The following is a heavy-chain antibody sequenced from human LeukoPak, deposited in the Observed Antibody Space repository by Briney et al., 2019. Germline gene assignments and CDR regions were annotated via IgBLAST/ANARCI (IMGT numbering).Heavy chain of an antibody. CDR1: GFTFDDYA. Sequence: GRSLRPSCAASGFTFDDYAMHWVRQVPGKGLEWVSGIGRNSGSIDYADSVKGRFTISRDNAKNSLYLQMNSLRPEDTALYYCAKVLNYYYGMDVWGQGTTVTVSS. J-gene: IGHJ6*02. CDR2: IGRNSGSI. CDR3: AKVLNYYYGMDV. V-gene: IGHV3-9*01.